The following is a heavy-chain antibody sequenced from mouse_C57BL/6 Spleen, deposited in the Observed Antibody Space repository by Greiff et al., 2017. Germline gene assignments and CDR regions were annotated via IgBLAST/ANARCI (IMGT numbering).Heavy chain of an antibody. CDR2: INYDGSST. Sequence: EVKVVESEGGLVQPGSSMKLSCTASGFTFSDYYMAWVRQVPEKGLEWVANINYDGSSTYYLDSLKSRFIISRDNAKNILYLQMSSLKSEDTATYYCARARLVSYAMDYWGQGTSVTVSS. CDR1: GFTFSDYY. CDR3: ARARLVSYAMDY. J-gene: IGHJ4*01. V-gene: IGHV5-16*01.